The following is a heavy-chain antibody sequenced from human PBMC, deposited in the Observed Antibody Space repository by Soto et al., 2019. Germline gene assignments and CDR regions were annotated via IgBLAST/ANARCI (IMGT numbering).Heavy chain of an antibody. Sequence: VSCKASGYMFISYGINWVRQAPGQGLEWMGWISASNGNTKYAQNFQGRVTMTTDTSTSTAYMEMRSLRSDDTAVYYCVRDLDGSGSYYTDYWGPGTLVTVSS. D-gene: IGHD3-10*01. CDR3: VRDLDGSGSYYTDY. CDR2: ISASNGNT. J-gene: IGHJ4*02. V-gene: IGHV1-18*01. CDR1: GYMFISYG.